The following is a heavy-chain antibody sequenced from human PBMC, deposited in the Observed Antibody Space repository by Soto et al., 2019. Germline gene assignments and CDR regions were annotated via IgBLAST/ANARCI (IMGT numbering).Heavy chain of an antibody. Sequence: QVQLVESGGGVVQPGRSLRLSCAASGFTFSSYGMHWVRQAPGKGLEWVAVIWYDGSNKYYADSVKGRFTISRDNSKNTLYLQMNSLRAEDTAMYYCARDSGSYFPFDYWGQGTLVTVSS. CDR2: IWYDGSNK. CDR3: ARDSGSYFPFDY. CDR1: GFTFSSYG. D-gene: IGHD1-26*01. J-gene: IGHJ4*02. V-gene: IGHV3-33*01.